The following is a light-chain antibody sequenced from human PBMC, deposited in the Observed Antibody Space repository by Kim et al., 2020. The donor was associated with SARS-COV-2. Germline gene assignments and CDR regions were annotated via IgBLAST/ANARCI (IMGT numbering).Light chain of an antibody. V-gene: IGLV2-14*03. Sequence: QSITISCTGTSSDVGGYNYVSWYQQHPGKAPKLMIYDVSNRPSGVSNRFSGSKSGNTASLTISGLQAEDEADYYCSSYTSSSTLYVVGTGTKVTVL. J-gene: IGLJ1*01. CDR2: DVS. CDR1: SSDVGGYNY. CDR3: SSYTSSSTLYV.